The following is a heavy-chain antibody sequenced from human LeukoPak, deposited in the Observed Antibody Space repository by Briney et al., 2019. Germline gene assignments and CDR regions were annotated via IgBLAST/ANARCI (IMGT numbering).Heavy chain of an antibody. D-gene: IGHD6-19*01. J-gene: IGHJ4*02. Sequence: GASVKVSCKASGYTFTSYGISWVRQAPGQGLEWMGWISAYNGNTNYAQRLQGRVTMTTETSTNTAYMEVRSLRFDDTAVYYCTRDIGHYISGWYNGFFDYWGQGTLVTVSS. CDR1: GYTFTSYG. CDR2: ISAYNGNT. V-gene: IGHV1-18*01. CDR3: TRDIGHYISGWYNGFFDY.